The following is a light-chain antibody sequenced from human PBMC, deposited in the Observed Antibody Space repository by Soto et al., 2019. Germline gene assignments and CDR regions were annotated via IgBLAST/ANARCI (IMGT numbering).Light chain of an antibody. CDR3: HQYNFWPT. V-gene: IGKV3-15*01. CDR2: GTS. J-gene: IGKJ1*01. Sequence: ELVLPEFPGTLSMSPGVRSTLSCRASQSVSSIYLALYQQKPVQSPRLLIYGTSTRATGVPAMFSGSGSGTEFTLTISSLQSEDFAVYYCHQYNFWPTFGQGTKVEIK. CDR1: QSVSSIY.